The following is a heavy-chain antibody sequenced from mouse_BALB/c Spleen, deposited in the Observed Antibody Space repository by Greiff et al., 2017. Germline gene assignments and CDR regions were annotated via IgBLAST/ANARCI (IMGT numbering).Heavy chain of an antibody. V-gene: IGHV2-9*02. D-gene: IGHD2-2*01. CDR3: AIRLGVTFYAMDY. CDR1: GFSLTSYG. CDR2: IWAGGST. J-gene: IGHJ4*01. Sequence: QVQLQQSGPGLVAPSQSLSITCTVSGFSLTSYGVHWVRQPPGKGLEWLGVIWAGGSTNYNSALMSRLSISKDNSKSQVFLKMNSLQTDDTAMYYCAIRLGVTFYAMDYWGQGTSVTVSS.